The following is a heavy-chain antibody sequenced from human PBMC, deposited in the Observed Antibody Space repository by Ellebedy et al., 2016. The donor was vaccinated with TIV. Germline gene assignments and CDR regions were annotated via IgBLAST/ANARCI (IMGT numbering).Heavy chain of an antibody. CDR2: INHSGST. Sequence: MPSETLSLTCAVNGGSFSGYYWSWIRQPPGKGLEWIGEINHSGSTNYNPSLKIRVSISVDTSRNQFALTLSSVAAADTAVYYCARGMGSYCSGGSCPFDYWGQGTLVTVSS. V-gene: IGHV4-34*01. J-gene: IGHJ4*02. CDR1: GGSFSGYY. CDR3: ARGMGSYCSGGSCPFDY. D-gene: IGHD2-15*01.